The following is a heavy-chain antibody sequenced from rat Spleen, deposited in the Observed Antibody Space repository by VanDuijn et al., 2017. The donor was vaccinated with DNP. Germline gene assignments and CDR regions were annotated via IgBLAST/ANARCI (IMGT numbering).Heavy chain of an antibody. CDR3: ARVQLGYYALDA. Sequence: EVQLVESGGDLVPGRSLKLSCVASGFTFNKYWMTWIRQVPGKGLDWVASITSSGGYTYYPDSMMGRFTISRDNAKNTLYLQMNSLRSEETATYYCARVQLGYYALDAWGQGTSVTVSS. CDR2: ITSSGGYT. D-gene: IGHD5-1*01. V-gene: IGHV5-31*01. J-gene: IGHJ4*01. CDR1: GFTFNKYW.